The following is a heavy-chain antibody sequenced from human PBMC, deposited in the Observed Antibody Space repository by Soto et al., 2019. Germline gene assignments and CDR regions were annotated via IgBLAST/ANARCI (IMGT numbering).Heavy chain of an antibody. V-gene: IGHV4-30-2*01. CDR1: GGSISSGAYS. Sequence: QLQLQESGSGLVKPSQTLSLTCAVSGGSISSGAYSWSWIRQPPGKGLEWIGYIYHSGTTYYNPALTKSVTTTVDRSKNEFSLELSSVTAADTAMYYCSRGLDYWGQGTLVTVSS. J-gene: IGHJ4*02. CDR3: SRGLDY. CDR2: IYHSGTT.